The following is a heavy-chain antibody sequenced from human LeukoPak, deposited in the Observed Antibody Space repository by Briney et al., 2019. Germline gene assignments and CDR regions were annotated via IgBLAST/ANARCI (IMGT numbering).Heavy chain of an antibody. V-gene: IGHV4-59*12. D-gene: IGHD3-10*01. CDR1: GGSISSYY. Sequence: PSETLSLTCTVSGGSISSYYWSWIRQPPGKGLGWIGSIYYSGSTYYNPSLKSRVTISVDTSKNQFSLKLSSVTAADTAVYYCARISGSGSYFDYWGQGTLVTVSS. CDR2: IYYSGST. CDR3: ARISGSGSYFDY. J-gene: IGHJ4*02.